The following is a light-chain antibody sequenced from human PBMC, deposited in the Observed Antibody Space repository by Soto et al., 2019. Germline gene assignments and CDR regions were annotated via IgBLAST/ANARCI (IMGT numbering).Light chain of an antibody. CDR2: DAS. CDR1: HHISDY. V-gene: IGKV1-33*01. CDR3: LLYDSVPRL. Sequence: DIQMTQSPSSLSASVGDRVTITCQASHHISDYLNWYQQRPGKAPKLLIYDASNLQTGVPIRFRGSGSGTHFTLTISSLQPEDAATYYCLLYDSVPRLFGGGTNVEI. J-gene: IGKJ4*01.